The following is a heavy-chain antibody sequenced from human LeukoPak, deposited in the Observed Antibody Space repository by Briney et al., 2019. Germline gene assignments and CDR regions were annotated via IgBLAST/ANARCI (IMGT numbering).Heavy chain of an antibody. V-gene: IGHV4-59*12. CDR1: GGSISSYY. Sequence: PSETLSLTCTGSGGSISSYYWRWIRQPPGKALEWIGYIYYSGSTNYNPSLKSRVTISVDTSKNQFSLKLSSVTAADTAVYYCARGPHDSNLALDYWGQRTLVTVSS. J-gene: IGHJ4*02. CDR2: IYYSGST. D-gene: IGHD4-11*01. CDR3: ARGPHDSNLALDY.